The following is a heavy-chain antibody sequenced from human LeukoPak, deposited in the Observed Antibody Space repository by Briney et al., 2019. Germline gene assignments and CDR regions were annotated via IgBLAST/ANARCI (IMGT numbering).Heavy chain of an antibody. J-gene: IGHJ4*02. CDR3: ARVGNSGTYQFDY. CDR2: IYTSGST. CDR1: GGSISSGNYY. Sequence: SETLSLTCTVSGGSISSGNYYWSWIRQPAGKELEWIGRIYTSGSTNYNPSLKSRVTISGDTSKNQFSLKLCSVTAADTAFYYCARVGNSGTYQFDYWGQGTLVTVPS. V-gene: IGHV4-61*02. D-gene: IGHD1-26*01.